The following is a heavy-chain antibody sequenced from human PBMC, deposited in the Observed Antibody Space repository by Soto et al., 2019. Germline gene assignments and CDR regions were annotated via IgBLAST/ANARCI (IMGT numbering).Heavy chain of an antibody. CDR3: ARLRRESSSSWYTVDY. V-gene: IGHV4-39*01. CDR1: GGSISSSSYY. CDR2: IYYSGST. Sequence: TSETLSLTCTVSGGSISSSSYYWGWIRQPPGKGLEWIGSIYYSGSTYYNPSLKSRVTISVDTSKNQFSLKLSSVTAADTAVYYCARLRRESSSSWYTVDYWGQGTLVTVSS. J-gene: IGHJ4*02. D-gene: IGHD6-13*01.